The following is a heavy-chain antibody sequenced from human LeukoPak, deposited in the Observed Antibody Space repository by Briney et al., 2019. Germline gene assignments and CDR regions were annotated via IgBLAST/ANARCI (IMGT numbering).Heavy chain of an antibody. V-gene: IGHV5-51*01. J-gene: IGHJ5*02. CDR3: ARGDYCSTSSCSFDP. Sequence: GESLKISCKGSGYSFTNHWIAWVRQMPGKGLEWMGIVYPGDSDTRYSPSFQGQVTISADKSISTAYLQWSSLKASDTAMYYCARGDYCSTSSCSFDPWGQGTLVTVSS. CDR1: GYSFTNHW. CDR2: VYPGDSDT. D-gene: IGHD2-2*01.